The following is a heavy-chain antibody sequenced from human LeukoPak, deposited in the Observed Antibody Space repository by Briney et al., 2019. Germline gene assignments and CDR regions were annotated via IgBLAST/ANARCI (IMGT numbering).Heavy chain of an antibody. V-gene: IGHV3-23*01. D-gene: IGHD4-17*01. J-gene: IGHJ4*02. CDR3: AKSGVGGLRGGYFDY. CDR2: ISGTGGST. CDR1: GFTFSTYA. Sequence: GGSLRLSCAASGFTFSTYAMTWVRQAPGKGLEWVSLISGTGGSTYYADSVKGRFTISRDNSKNTLYLQMNSLRAEDTAVYYCAKSGVGGLRGGYFDYWGQGTLVTVSS.